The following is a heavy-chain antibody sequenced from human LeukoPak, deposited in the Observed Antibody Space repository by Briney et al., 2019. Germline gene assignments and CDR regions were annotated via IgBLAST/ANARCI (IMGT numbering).Heavy chain of an antibody. V-gene: IGHV4-34*01. J-gene: IGHJ1*01. CDR1: GGSFSGYY. Sequence: SETLSLTCAVYGGSFSGYYWSWIRQPPGKGLEWIGEINHSGSTNYNPSLKSRVTISVDTSKNQFSLKLSSVTAAGTAVYYCARLTAAAGIAQHWGQGTLVTVSS. CDR3: ARLTAAAGIAQH. CDR2: INHSGST. D-gene: IGHD6-13*01.